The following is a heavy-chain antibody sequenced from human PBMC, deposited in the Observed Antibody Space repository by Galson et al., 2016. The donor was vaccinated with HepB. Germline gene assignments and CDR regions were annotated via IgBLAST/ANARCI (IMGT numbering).Heavy chain of an antibody. D-gene: IGHD2/OR15-2a*01. Sequence: ETLSLTCAVSGVSITSSDWWSWVCQPPGQGLEWIGQIFHSGRVNYTPSLASRVTISIDTSNNHFSLRLTSVTAADTALYYCARQYWGGPSDYWGQGTLVTVSS. CDR2: IFHSGRV. CDR3: ARQYWGGPSDY. CDR1: GVSITSSDW. V-gene: IGHV4-4*02. J-gene: IGHJ4*02.